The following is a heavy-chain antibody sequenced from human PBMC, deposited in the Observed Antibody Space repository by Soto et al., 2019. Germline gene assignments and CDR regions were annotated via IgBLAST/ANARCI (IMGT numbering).Heavy chain of an antibody. J-gene: IGHJ4*02. D-gene: IGHD6-13*01. CDR2: INHSGST. CDR3: ARGVPNSSSWTLEGDY. V-gene: IGHV4-34*01. CDR1: GGSFSDYY. Sequence: QVQVQQWGAGLLKPSATLSLTCAVYGGSFSDYYWSWIRQPPGKGLEWIGEINHSGSTNYNPSLNSRVTISVDTSKNQFSLKLNSVTAADTAVYYCARGVPNSSSWTLEGDYWGQGTLVTVSS.